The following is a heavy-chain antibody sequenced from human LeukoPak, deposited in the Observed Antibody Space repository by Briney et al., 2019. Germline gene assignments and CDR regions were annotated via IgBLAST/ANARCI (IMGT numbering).Heavy chain of an antibody. Sequence: PGGSLRLSCAASGFTFSSYSMNWVRQAPGKGLEWVSSISSSSSYIYYADSVKGRFTISRDNAKNSLYLQMNSLRAEDTAVYYCATTLPTAASSGYYGDIDYWGQGTLVTVSS. CDR1: GFTFSSYS. CDR3: ATTLPTAASSGYYGDIDY. V-gene: IGHV3-21*01. J-gene: IGHJ4*02. CDR2: ISSSSSYI. D-gene: IGHD3-22*01.